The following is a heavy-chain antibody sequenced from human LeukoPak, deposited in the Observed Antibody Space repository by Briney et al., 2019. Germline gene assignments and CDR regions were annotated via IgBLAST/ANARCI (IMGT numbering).Heavy chain of an antibody. CDR2: ISGSGAYT. CDR3: ARAKTYYGDMDY. J-gene: IGHJ4*02. D-gene: IGHD3-22*01. Sequence: GGSLRLSCAASGFTFSSYTMNWVRQAPGKGLEWVSTISGSGAYTDYADSVKGRFTISRDKSKNTLYLQMNSLRAEDTAVYYCARAKTYYGDMDYWGQGTLVTVSS. CDR1: GFTFSSYT. V-gene: IGHV3-23*01.